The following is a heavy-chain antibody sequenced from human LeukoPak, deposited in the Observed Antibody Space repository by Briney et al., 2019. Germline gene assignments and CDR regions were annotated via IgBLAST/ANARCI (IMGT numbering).Heavy chain of an antibody. V-gene: IGHV1-8*03. CDR3: ARNKVGNWFDP. D-gene: IGHD5-12*01. CDR1: GYTFTSYD. Sequence: ASVKVSCKASGYTFTSYDINWVRQATGQGHEWMGWMNPNSGNTGYAQKFQGRVTITRNTSISTAYMELSSLRSEDTAVYYWARNKVGNWFDPWGQGTLVTVSS. CDR2: MNPNSGNT. J-gene: IGHJ5*02.